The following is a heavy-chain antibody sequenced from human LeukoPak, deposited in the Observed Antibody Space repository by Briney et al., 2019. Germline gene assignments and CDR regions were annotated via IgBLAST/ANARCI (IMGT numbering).Heavy chain of an antibody. CDR2: VFYIGST. D-gene: IGHD5-24*01. CDR1: GGSISRYY. Sequence: PSETLSLTCTVSGGSISRYYWSWIRQPPGKGLEWIGYVFYIGSTNYNPSLKSRVPISVDTSKNQFSLKLSSVTAADTAVYYCARRDLRSDAFDIWGQGTMVTVSS. CDR3: ARRDLRSDAFDI. J-gene: IGHJ3*02. V-gene: IGHV4-59*01.